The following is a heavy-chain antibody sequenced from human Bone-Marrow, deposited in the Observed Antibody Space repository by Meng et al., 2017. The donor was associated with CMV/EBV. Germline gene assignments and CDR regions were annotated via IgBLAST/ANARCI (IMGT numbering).Heavy chain of an antibody. CDR2: ISSAGAI. CDR3: ARGFSKDY. D-gene: IGHD2-2*01. CDR1: GFTFSSYE. V-gene: IGHV3-48*03. Sequence: GESLKISCAASGFTFSSYEMNWVRQAPGKGLEWVSYISSAGAIYYADSVTGRFTISRDNAKNSLYLQVNSLRAEDTVVYYCARGFSKDYWGQGTLVTVSS. J-gene: IGHJ4*02.